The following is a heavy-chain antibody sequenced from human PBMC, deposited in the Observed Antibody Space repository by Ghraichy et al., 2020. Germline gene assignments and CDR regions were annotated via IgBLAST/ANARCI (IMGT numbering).Heavy chain of an antibody. D-gene: IGHD2-2*01. Sequence: GGSLRLSCAASGFTFSSYAMSWVRQAPGKGLEWVSVISGNGGSTYYADSVKGRFTISRANSKNTLYLQMNSLRAEDTAVYRCAIEVGVMDVWGQGTTVTVSS. CDR3: AIEVGVMDV. J-gene: IGHJ6*02. CDR2: ISGNGGST. CDR1: GFTFSSYA. V-gene: IGHV3-23*01.